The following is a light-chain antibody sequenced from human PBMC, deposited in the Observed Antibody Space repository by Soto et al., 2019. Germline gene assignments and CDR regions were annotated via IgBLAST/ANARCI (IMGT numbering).Light chain of an antibody. Sequence: DLQMTQSPSSLSASVGDRVTITCRARQTIVKYLNWYQQRQGKAPKLLIYSASSLQSGVPSRFSRSRSRTNFTMTISSLQFEDFATYYCKHSYHSPTFGKVAKLDIK. V-gene: IGKV1-39*01. CDR2: SAS. CDR1: QTIVKY. CDR3: KHSYHSPT. J-gene: IGKJ2*01.